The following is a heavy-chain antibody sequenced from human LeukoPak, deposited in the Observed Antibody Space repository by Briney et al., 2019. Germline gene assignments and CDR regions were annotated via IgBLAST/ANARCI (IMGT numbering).Heavy chain of an antibody. V-gene: IGHV3-30*04. CDR2: ISYDAKYK. CDR1: GFTFSSYT. CDR3: ARGKYYYDSTGYYPGGDY. Sequence: GGSLRLSCAASGFTFSSYTLHWVRQAPGRGLEWVAIISYDAKYKDYADSVKGRFTISRDNSENTLYLQMDGLRPDDTAVYYCARGKYYYDSTGYYPGGDYWGQGTLVTVSS. D-gene: IGHD3-22*01. J-gene: IGHJ4*02.